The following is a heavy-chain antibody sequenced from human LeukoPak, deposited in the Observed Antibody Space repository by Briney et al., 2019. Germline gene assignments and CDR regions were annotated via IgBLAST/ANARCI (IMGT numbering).Heavy chain of an antibody. J-gene: IGHJ4*02. Sequence: PGGSLRLSCGVSGFTVSVSYMSWVRQAPGKGLEWVSIIYNDGGTYYADSVKGRFTISRDSSENTVYLQMSSLRADDTAVYYCARVTATDDYFDYWGQGTLVTVSS. CDR1: GFTVSVSY. V-gene: IGHV3-53*01. D-gene: IGHD2-21*02. CDR2: IYNDGGT. CDR3: ARVTATDDYFDY.